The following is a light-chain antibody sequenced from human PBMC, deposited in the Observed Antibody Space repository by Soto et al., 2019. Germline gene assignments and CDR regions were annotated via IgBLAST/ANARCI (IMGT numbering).Light chain of an antibody. J-gene: IGKJ4*01. CDR2: GAS. Sequence: EIVLPQSPGTLSLSPGERATLSCRASQSVSSSYLAWYQQKPGQAPRLLIYGASTRATGVPTRISGSGSGTDFTLTISRLEPEEFAVYYCQQYGSSALTVGGGTKVDI. V-gene: IGKV3-20*01. CDR1: QSVSSSY. CDR3: QQYGSSALT.